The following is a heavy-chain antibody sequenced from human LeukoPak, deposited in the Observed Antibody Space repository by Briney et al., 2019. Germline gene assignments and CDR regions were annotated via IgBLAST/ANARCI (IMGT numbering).Heavy chain of an antibody. V-gene: IGHV3-23*01. Sequence: GGSLRLSCAASGFTLSSYAMSWVRQAPGKGREGVSAISGSGVSTYYADSVKGRFTISRDNSKNKLYLQMNSLRAEDTAVYYCAKPYSGYDLGFDYWGQGTLVTVSS. J-gene: IGHJ4*02. CDR3: AKPYSGYDLGFDY. D-gene: IGHD5-12*01. CDR1: GFTLSSYA. CDR2: ISGSGVST.